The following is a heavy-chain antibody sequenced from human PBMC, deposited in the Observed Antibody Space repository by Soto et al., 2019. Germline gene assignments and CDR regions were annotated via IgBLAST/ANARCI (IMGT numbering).Heavy chain of an antibody. V-gene: IGHV1-69*13. CDR2: IIPIFGTA. CDR1: GGTFSSYA. Sequence: SVKVSCKASGGTFSSYAISWVRQAPGQGLEWMGGIIPIFGTANYAQMFQGRVTITADESTSTAYMELSSLRSEDTAVYYCARDRHSSGPRPANAFDIWGQGTMVTVS. CDR3: ARDRHSSGPRPANAFDI. J-gene: IGHJ3*02. D-gene: IGHD6-19*01.